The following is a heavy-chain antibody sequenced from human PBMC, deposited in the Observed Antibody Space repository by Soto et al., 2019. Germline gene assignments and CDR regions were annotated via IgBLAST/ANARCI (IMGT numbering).Heavy chain of an antibody. V-gene: IGHV1-18*01. CDR2: ISAHDGNT. CDR3: ARGRYGDS. CDR1: GYAFTTYG. D-gene: IGHD1-1*01. J-gene: IGHJ4*02. Sequence: QVHLVQSGAEVKKPGASVKVSCKGSGYAFTTYGITWVRQAPGQGLEWMGWISAHDGNTNYAPKLQGRVTGTRATSTSTDYMELRSLRSDDTGVYYCARGRYGDSWGQGALVTVSS.